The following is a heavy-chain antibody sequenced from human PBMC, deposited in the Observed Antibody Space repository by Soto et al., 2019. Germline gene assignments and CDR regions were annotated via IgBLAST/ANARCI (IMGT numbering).Heavy chain of an antibody. CDR3: ARDQDTSIGSDP. CDR1: GYTFNRYY. D-gene: IGHD5-18*01. J-gene: IGHJ5*02. CDR2: ISPHTGGT. V-gene: IGHV1-2*02. Sequence: GASVKVSCKASGYTFNRYYMNWVRQAPGPWLEWMGWISPHTGGTNYAQTFQGRVTMTSDTSINTAYMELSRLRSDDTAVYYCARDQDTSIGSDPWGQGTLVTVSS.